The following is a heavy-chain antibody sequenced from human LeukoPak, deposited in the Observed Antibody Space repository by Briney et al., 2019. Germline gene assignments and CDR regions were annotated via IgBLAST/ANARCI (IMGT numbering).Heavy chain of an antibody. V-gene: IGHV3-9*01. CDR2: ISWNSGSI. Sequence: PGRSLRLSCAASGFTFDDYAMHWVRQAPGKGLEWVSGISWNSGSIGYADSVKGRFTISRDNAKNSLYLQMNSLRAEDTALYYCAKGYSKDYDYWGQGTLVTVSP. CDR1: GFTFDDYA. D-gene: IGHD1-1*01. J-gene: IGHJ4*02. CDR3: AKGYSKDYDY.